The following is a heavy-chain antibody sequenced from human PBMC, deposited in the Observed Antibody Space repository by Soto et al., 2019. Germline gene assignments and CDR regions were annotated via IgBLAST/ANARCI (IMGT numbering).Heavy chain of an antibody. D-gene: IGHD1-26*01. V-gene: IGHV3-23*01. CDR1: GFTFSNYA. CDR3: AKVGSFYVPRSPFYS. J-gene: IGHJ5*02. CDR2: ISGNSGLT. Sequence: EVQVLESGGGLVQPGGSLRLSCAASGFTFSNYAMNWVRQAPGKGLEWVSGISGNSGLTYYTDSVKGRFTISRDNSKNTLFLQMNALRDEDTAIYYCAKVGSFYVPRSPFYSWGRGIVVTVSS.